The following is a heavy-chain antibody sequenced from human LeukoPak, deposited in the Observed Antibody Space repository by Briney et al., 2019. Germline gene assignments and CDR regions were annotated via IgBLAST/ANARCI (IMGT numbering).Heavy chain of an antibody. Sequence: GGSLRLSCTASGFTFSNAWMSWVRQAPGKGLEWVSAISGSGGSTYYADSVKGRFTISRDNSKNTLYLQMNSLRAEDTAVYYCAKDREVVVTANTDYWGQGTLVTVSS. V-gene: IGHV3-23*01. D-gene: IGHD2-21*02. J-gene: IGHJ4*02. CDR1: GFTFSNAW. CDR3: AKDREVVVTANTDY. CDR2: ISGSGGST.